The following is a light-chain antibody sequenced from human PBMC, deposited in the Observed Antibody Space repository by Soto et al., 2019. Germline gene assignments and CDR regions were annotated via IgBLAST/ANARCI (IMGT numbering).Light chain of an antibody. CDR2: GAS. V-gene: IGKV3-20*01. Sequence: EIVLTQSPGTLSLSPGERATLSCRASQIVTGTYLAWYQQKPGQAPRLLIYGASSRAPGIPDRFSGSGSGTDFTLTISRLEPEDCAVYSCQQYGSPPTTFGQGTKVEIK. CDR3: QQYGSPPTT. J-gene: IGKJ1*01. CDR1: QIVTGTY.